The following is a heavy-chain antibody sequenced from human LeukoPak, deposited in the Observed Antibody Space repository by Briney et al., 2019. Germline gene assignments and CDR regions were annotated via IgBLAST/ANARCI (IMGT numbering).Heavy chain of an antibody. CDR3: AKEASSGWYPPYDY. D-gene: IGHD6-19*01. J-gene: IGHJ4*02. Sequence: GGSLRLSCAASGFSFSSYAMSWVRQAPGKGLEWVSTISGSGASTYYADSVKRRFTISRDNSRNTLYLQMNSLRAEDTAVYYCAKEASSGWYPPYDYWGQGTLVTVSS. CDR2: ISGSGAST. CDR1: GFSFSSYA. V-gene: IGHV3-23*01.